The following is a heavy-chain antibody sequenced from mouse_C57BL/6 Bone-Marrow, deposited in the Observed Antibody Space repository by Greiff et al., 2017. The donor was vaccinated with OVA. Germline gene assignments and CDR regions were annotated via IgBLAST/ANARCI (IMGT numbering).Heavy chain of an antibody. CDR1: GFSLTSYG. J-gene: IGHJ1*03. V-gene: IGHV2-2*01. CDR3: ARSYGSSPWYFDV. CDR2: IWSGGST. Sequence: VQVVESGPGLVQPSQSLSITCTVSGFSLTSYGVHWVRQSPGKGLEWLGVIWSGGSTDYNAAFISRLSISKDNSKSQVFFKMNSLQADDTAIYYCARSYGSSPWYFDVWGTGTTVTVSS. D-gene: IGHD1-1*01.